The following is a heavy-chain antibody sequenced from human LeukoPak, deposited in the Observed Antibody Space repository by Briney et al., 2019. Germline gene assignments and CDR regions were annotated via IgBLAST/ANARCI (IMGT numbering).Heavy chain of an antibody. Sequence: SETLSLTCAVYGGSFSGYYWSWIRQPPGKGLEWTGYIYYSGSTNYNPSLKSRVTISVDTSKNQFSLKLSSVTAADTAVYYCARAKYSSSWYYGYGMDVWGQGTTVTVSS. D-gene: IGHD6-13*01. V-gene: IGHV4-59*01. CDR3: ARAKYSSSWYYGYGMDV. CDR1: GGSFSGYY. J-gene: IGHJ6*02. CDR2: IYYSGST.